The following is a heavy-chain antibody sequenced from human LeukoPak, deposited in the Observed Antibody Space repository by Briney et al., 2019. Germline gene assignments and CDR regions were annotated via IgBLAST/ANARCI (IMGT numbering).Heavy chain of an antibody. CDR3: ARGPLAAAPPGRSVYWYFDL. J-gene: IGHJ2*01. Sequence: PSETLSLTCTVAGGSISSYYWSWIRQPPGKGLEWIGYIYYSGSTNYNPSLKSRVTISVDTSKNQFSLKLSSVTAADTAVYYCARGPLAAAPPGRSVYWYFDLWGRGTLVTVSS. D-gene: IGHD6-13*01. CDR1: GGSISSYY. V-gene: IGHV4-59*01. CDR2: IYYSGST.